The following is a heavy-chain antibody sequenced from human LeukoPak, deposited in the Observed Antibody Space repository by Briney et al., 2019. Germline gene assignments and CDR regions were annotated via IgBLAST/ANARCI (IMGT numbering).Heavy chain of an antibody. J-gene: IGHJ4*02. V-gene: IGHV3-66*01. CDR2: IYNDGSS. CDR1: GFTFSSYE. D-gene: IGHD3-16*01. CDR3: ARDRPFGGVLDFDY. Sequence: PGGSLRLSCAASGFTFSSYEMSWVRQAPGKGLEWVSVIYNDGSSYYADSVKGRFTISRDNSKNTLYLQMNSLRAEDTAVYYCARDRPFGGVLDFDYWGQGTLVTVSS.